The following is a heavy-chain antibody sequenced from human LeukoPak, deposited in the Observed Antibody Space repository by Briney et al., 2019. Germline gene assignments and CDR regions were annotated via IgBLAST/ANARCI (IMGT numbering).Heavy chain of an antibody. D-gene: IGHD3-22*01. V-gene: IGHV1-69*04. Sequence: GASVKVSCKASGGTFSSYAISWVRQAPGQGLEWVGRIIPILGIANYAQKFQGRVTITADKSTSTAYMELSSLRSEDTAVYYCARVIDSSGYYYFDYWGQGTLVTVSS. J-gene: IGHJ4*02. CDR3: ARVIDSSGYYYFDY. CDR1: GGTFSSYA. CDR2: IIPILGIA.